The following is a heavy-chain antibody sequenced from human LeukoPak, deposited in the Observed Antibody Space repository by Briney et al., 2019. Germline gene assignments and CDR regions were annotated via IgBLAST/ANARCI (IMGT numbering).Heavy chain of an antibody. Sequence: PSETLSLTCTVSGGSISPLYWGWIRQPPGKGLEFIGYIYYSGTTNLNPSLRSRLTLSVDTSKNQFSLKLSSVTAADTAMYYCARGGVAAKYYFDYRGPGTLVTVSS. V-gene: IGHV4-59*11. D-gene: IGHD3-10*01. J-gene: IGHJ4*02. CDR3: ARGGVAAKYYFDY. CDR1: GGSISPLY. CDR2: IYYSGTT.